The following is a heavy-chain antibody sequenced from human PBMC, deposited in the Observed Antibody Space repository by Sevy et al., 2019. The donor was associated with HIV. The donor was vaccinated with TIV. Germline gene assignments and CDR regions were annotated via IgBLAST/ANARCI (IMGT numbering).Heavy chain of an antibody. CDR1: GGSLTNYG. V-gene: IGHV1-69*10. Sequence: ASVKVSCMASGGSLTNYGMNWVRQAPGQGLDWMGGIIPRPGIANYGPNFRDRVTISADTSMNSVYLELRRLKSEDTGFYFCASVRPCGGDCYFFDSWGQGTLVTVSS. D-gene: IGHD2-21*02. CDR2: IIPRPGIA. CDR3: ASVRPCGGDCYFFDS. J-gene: IGHJ4*02.